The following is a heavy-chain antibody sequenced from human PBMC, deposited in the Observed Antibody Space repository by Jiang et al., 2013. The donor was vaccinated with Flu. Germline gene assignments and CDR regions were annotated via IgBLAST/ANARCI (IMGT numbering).Heavy chain of an antibody. CDR1: GGSISSYY. D-gene: IGHD3-22*01. V-gene: IGHV4-59*01. Sequence: GLVKPSETLSLTCTVSGGSISSYYWSWIRQPPGKGLEWIGYIYYSGSTNYNPSLKSRVTISVDTSKNQFSLKLSSVTAADTAVYYCARDVDSSGYYYGAFDIWGQGTMVTVSS. CDR2: IYYSGST. J-gene: IGHJ3*02. CDR3: ARDVDSSGYYYGAFDI.